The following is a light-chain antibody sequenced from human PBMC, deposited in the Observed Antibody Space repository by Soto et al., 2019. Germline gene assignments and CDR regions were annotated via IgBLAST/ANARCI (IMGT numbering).Light chain of an antibody. CDR2: EVS. J-gene: IGLJ1*01. CDR3: SSYTSSSTPYV. CDR1: SSDVGGYNY. V-gene: IGLV2-14*01. Sequence: QSALTQPASVSGSPGQSITISCTGTSSDVGGYNYVSWYQQHPGKATKLMIYEVSNRPSGVSNRFSGSKSCNTASLTISGLQAEDEADYYCSSYTSSSTPYVFGTGTKLTVL.